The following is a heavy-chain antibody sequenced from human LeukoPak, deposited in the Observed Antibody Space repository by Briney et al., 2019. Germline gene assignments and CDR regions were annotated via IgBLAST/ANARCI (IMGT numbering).Heavy chain of an antibody. CDR1: GFSFSSHV. CDR2: IKSKTDGGTT. Sequence: GGSLRLSCAASGFSFSSHVIHWVRQAPGKGLEWVGRIKSKTDGGTTDYAAPVKGRFTISRDDSKNTLSLQVDSLKTEDTAVYYCTTGFRSGYEYWGQGTLVTVSS. D-gene: IGHD5-12*01. J-gene: IGHJ4*02. V-gene: IGHV3-15*01. CDR3: TTGFRSGYEY.